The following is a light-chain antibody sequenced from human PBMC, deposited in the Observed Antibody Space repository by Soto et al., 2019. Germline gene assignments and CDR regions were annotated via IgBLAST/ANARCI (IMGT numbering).Light chain of an antibody. CDR1: QSVSGGH. CDR2: NIF. V-gene: IGKV3-20*01. Sequence: EIVLTQSPGTLSLSPGERATLSCRASQSVSGGHLAWYQQKPGQAPRLLIYNIFGRATGIPDRFSGSGSGTDFTLTISRLEPEDFAEYYCQQSGTSPRTFGQGTKVEFK. CDR3: QQSGTSPRT. J-gene: IGKJ1*01.